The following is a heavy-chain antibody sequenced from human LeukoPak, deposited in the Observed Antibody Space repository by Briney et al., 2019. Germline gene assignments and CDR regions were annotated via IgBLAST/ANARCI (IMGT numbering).Heavy chain of an antibody. V-gene: IGHV4-39*07. J-gene: IGHJ4*02. CDR2: IFHSGNT. CDR3: ASDQTQYFDF. CDR1: GDSISSPVYF. Sequence: SSETLSLTCTVSGDSISSPVYFWAWIRQPPGKGLEWIGDIFHSGNTYYNPSLQSRVTISMDTSKNQFSLRLTSVTAADTAVYYCASDQTQYFDFWGQGALVTVSS.